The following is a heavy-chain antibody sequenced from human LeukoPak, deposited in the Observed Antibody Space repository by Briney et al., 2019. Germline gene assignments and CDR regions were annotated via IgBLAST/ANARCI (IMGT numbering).Heavy chain of an antibody. CDR3: ARRFRGGYSYGRFDY. D-gene: IGHD5-18*01. J-gene: IGHJ4*02. CDR1: GGSFSGYY. CDR2: INHSGST. Sequence: SETLSLTCAVYGGSFSGYYWSWIRQPPGKGLEWIGEINHSGSTNYNPSLKSRVTISVDTSKNQFSLKLSSVTAADTAVYYCARRFRGGYSYGRFDYWGQGTLVTVSS. V-gene: IGHV4-34*01.